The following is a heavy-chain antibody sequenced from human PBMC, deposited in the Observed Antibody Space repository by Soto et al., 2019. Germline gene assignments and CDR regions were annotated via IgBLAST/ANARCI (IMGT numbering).Heavy chain of an antibody. CDR2: IRGSGGST. Sequence: GGSLRLSCAASGFTFSSYAMSWVRQAPGKGLEWVSAIRGSGGSTYYADSVKGRFTISRDNSKNTLYLQMNSLRAEDTAVYYCAKEQKWELLTVRAFDIWGQGTMVTVSS. D-gene: IGHD1-26*01. V-gene: IGHV3-23*01. CDR1: GFTFSSYA. J-gene: IGHJ3*02. CDR3: AKEQKWELLTVRAFDI.